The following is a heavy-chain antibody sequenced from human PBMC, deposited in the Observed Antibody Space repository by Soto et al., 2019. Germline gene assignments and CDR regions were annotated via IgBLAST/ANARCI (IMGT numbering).Heavy chain of an antibody. Sequence: PGGSLRLSCAASGFTFSSYAMSWVRQAPGKGLEWVSAISGSGGSTYYADSVKGRFTISRDNSKNTLYLQMNSLRAEDTAVYYCAKYPISVRMTTVTKDWFDPWGQGTLVTVSS. D-gene: IGHD4-4*01. CDR1: GFTFSSYA. CDR2: ISGSGGST. J-gene: IGHJ5*02. CDR3: AKYPISVRMTTVTKDWFDP. V-gene: IGHV3-23*01.